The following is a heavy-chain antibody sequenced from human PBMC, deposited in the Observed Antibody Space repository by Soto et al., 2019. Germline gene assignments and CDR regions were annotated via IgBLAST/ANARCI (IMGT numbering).Heavy chain of an antibody. D-gene: IGHD2-2*01. Sequence: PSETLSLTCSVSGGSTSSYYWSWIRQPPGKGLEWIGYIYYSGSTNYNPSLQSRVTISVDTSKNQFSLKLSSVTAADTAVYYCARAVLPATAPFDYWGQGTLVTVSS. V-gene: IGHV4-59*01. J-gene: IGHJ4*02. CDR2: IYYSGST. CDR1: GGSTSSYY. CDR3: ARAVLPATAPFDY.